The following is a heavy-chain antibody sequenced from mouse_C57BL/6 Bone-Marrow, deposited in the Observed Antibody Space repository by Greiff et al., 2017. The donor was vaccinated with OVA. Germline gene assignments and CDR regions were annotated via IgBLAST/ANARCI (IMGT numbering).Heavy chain of an antibody. Sequence: VQLQQSGPELVKPGASVKLSCKASGYTFTSYDINWVKQRPGQGLEWIGWIYPSDGSTKYNEKFKGKATLTVDTSSSTSYMELHSLTSEDSAVYVCARDYYGKMDAMDYWGQGTSVTVSS. D-gene: IGHD2-1*01. CDR2: IYPSDGST. CDR1: GYTFTSYD. CDR3: ARDYYGKMDAMDY. V-gene: IGHV1-85*01. J-gene: IGHJ4*01.